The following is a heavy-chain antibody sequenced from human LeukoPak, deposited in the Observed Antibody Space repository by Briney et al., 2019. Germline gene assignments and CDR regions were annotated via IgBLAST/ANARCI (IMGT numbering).Heavy chain of an antibody. CDR3: ARSPIGESYFDY. CDR1: GGTFSSYA. J-gene: IGHJ4*02. CDR2: IIPILGIA. V-gene: IGHV1-69*04. D-gene: IGHD4-17*01. Sequence: SVTVSCKASGGTFSSYAISWVRQAPGQGLEWMGRIIPILGIAKYAQKFQGRVTITADKSTSTAYMELSSLRSEDTAVYYCARSPIGESYFDYWGQGTLV.